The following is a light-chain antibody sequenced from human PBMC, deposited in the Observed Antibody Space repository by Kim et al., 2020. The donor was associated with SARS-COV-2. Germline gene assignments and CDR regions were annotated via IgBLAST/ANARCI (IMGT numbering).Light chain of an antibody. CDR2: AKN. CDR3: NSRDTSGTHVL. J-gene: IGLJ3*02. V-gene: IGLV3-19*01. CDR1: SLTTYF. Sequence: ALGQTVTNTGQGDSLTTYFASWYQQKPRQAPILIIYAKNNRPSGIPDRFSGSYSGNTASLTISGAQAEDEADYYCNSRDTSGTHVLFGGGTQLTVL.